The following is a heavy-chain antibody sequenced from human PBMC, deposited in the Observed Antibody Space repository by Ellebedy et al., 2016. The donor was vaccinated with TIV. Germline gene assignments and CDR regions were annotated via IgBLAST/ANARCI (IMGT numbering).Heavy chain of an antibody. D-gene: IGHD3-10*01. V-gene: IGHV3-21*01. Sequence: PGGSLRLSCAASGFTFSSYRMNWVRQAPGKGLEWVSSISSSSSYIYYADSVKGRFTISRDNAKNSLYLQMNSLRAEDTAVYYCARVWFGEFPLGMDVWGQGTTVTVSS. CDR3: ARVWFGEFPLGMDV. CDR2: ISSSSSYI. CDR1: GFTFSSYR. J-gene: IGHJ6*02.